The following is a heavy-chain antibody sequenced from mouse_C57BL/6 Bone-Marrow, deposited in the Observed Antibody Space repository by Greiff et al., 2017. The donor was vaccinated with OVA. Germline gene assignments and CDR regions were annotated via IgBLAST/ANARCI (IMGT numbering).Heavy chain of an antibody. CDR1: GYTFTSYW. CDR2: IDPSDSYT. CDR3: AILGVAY. V-gene: IGHV1-59*01. Sequence: QVQLQQPGAELVRPGTSVKLSCKASGYTFTSYWMHWVKQRPGQGLEWIGVIDPSDSYTNYNQKFKGKATLTVDTSSSTAYMQLSSLTSEDSAVYYCAILGVAYWGQGTLVTVSA. D-gene: IGHD4-1*01. J-gene: IGHJ3*01.